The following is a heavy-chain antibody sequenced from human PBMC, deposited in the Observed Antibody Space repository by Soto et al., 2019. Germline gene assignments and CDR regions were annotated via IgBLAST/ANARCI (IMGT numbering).Heavy chain of an antibody. J-gene: IGHJ4*02. CDR3: ITDIHYYDGNGHYSDYFDN. V-gene: IGHV3-15*01. CDR1: GFTFNHVW. D-gene: IGHD3-22*01. Sequence: EVQLVESGGDLVKPGESLRLSCAASGFTFNHVWMSWVRQAPGKGLEWLGRIKSNTEGGTADYAAPVKGRFTISRDDSKTTLYLQMNSLKTEDTGVYYCITDIHYYDGNGHYSDYFDNWGQGTLVTVSS. CDR2: IKSNTEGGTA.